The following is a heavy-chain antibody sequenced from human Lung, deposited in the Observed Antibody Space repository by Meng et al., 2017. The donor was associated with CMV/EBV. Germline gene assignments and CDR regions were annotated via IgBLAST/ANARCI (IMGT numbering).Heavy chain of an antibody. CDR1: GFTFDDYG. J-gene: IGHJ4*02. CDR2: INWNGGST. CDR3: ARTPIAVAGTDDY. V-gene: IGHV3-20*04. Sequence: GESXKISCAASGFTFDDYGMSWVRQAPGKGLEWVSGINWNGGSTGYADSVKGRFTISRDNAKNSLYLQMNSLRAEDTALYYYARTPIAVAGTDDYWGQGTLVTVSS. D-gene: IGHD6-19*01.